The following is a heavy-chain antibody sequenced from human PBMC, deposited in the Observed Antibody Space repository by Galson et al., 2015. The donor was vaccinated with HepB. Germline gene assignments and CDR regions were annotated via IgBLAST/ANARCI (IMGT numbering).Heavy chain of an antibody. CDR2: ISWNSGSI. J-gene: IGHJ4*02. V-gene: IGHV3-9*01. CDR1: GFTFDDYA. Sequence: SLRLSCAASGFTFDDYAMHWVRQAPGKGLEWVSGISWNSGSIGYADSVKGRFTISRDNAKNSLYLQMNSLRAEDTALYYCAKGGAARPSLNIDYWGQGTLVTVSS. D-gene: IGHD6-6*01. CDR3: AKGGAARPSLNIDY.